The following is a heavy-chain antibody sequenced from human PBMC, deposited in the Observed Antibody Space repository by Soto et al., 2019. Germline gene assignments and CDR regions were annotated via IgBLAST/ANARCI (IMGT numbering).Heavy chain of an antibody. V-gene: IGHV1-18*01. Sequence: ASVKVSCKASGYTFTSYGISWVRQAPGQGLEWMGWISAYNGNTNYAQKLQDRVTLTTDTSTSTAYIDLRSLRSDDTAVYYCARDQGITTFGVYSMYYYGMDVWGPGTTVTV. D-gene: IGHD3-3*01. CDR2: ISAYNGNT. CDR1: GYTFTSYG. CDR3: ARDQGITTFGVYSMYYYGMDV. J-gene: IGHJ6*02.